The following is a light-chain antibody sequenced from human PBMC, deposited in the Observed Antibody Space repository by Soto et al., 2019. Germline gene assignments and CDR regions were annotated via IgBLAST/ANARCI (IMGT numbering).Light chain of an antibody. CDR2: QAS. V-gene: IGKV1-5*03. CDR1: QSVRGW. CDR3: QHYNDYSYT. Sequence: DIQMTQSPSTLSASVGDRVAISCRASQSVRGWLAWYQQKPGKVPKLLIYQASTLEDGVTSRFSGSGSGTEFPLTISSLQPDDSATYYCQHYNDYSYTFGPGTNLEIK. J-gene: IGKJ2*01.